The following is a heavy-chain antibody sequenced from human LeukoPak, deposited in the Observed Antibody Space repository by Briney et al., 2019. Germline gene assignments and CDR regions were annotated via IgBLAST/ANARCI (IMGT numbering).Heavy chain of an antibody. CDR1: GGTFSSYA. J-gene: IGHJ4*02. D-gene: IGHD3-16*02. CDR2: IIPIFGTA. V-gene: IGHV1-69*13. Sequence: SVKVSCKASGGTFSSYAISWVRQAPGQGLEWMGGIIPIFGTANYAQKFQGRVTITADESTSTAYMELSSLRSEDTAVYYCARDGRGGGLGELSSIDYWGQGTLVTVSS. CDR3: ARDGRGGGLGELSSIDY.